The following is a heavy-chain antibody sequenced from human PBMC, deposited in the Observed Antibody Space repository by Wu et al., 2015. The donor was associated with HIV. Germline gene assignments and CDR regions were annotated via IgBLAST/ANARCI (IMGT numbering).Heavy chain of an antibody. V-gene: IGHV1-69*13. Sequence: QVQLVQSGAELKKPGSSVKVSCKASGGTFSNSAVSWVRQAPEQGLEWMGRIFPIFGTANYAQKFQGRVTITADESTSTVYMELSSLRSEDTAVYYCARDGMGYYDSSGSYYFDYWGQGTLVTVSS. CDR3: ARDGMGYYDSSGSYYFDY. J-gene: IGHJ4*02. CDR2: IFPIFGTA. CDR1: GGTFSNSA. D-gene: IGHD3-22*01.